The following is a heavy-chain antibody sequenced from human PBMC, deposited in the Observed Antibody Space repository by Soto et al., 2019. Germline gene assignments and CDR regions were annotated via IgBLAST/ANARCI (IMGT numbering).Heavy chain of an antibody. CDR3: VMVDTCVTPTPQDV. D-gene: IGHD5-18*01. CDR1: GYIFVNYG. CDR2: ISPYTGNT. Sequence: QVQLVQSGDEVKKPGASVKVSCKASGYIFVNYGIAWVRQAPGQGLEWMGWISPYTGNTHSATKVQGRLTMTTDTSASTAYMDLGSRTSDDTAVYYCVMVDTCVTPTPQDVWGQGTTVTVSS. V-gene: IGHV1-18*01. J-gene: IGHJ6*02.